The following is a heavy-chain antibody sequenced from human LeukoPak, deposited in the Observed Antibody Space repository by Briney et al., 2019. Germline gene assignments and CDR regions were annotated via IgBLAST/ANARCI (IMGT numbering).Heavy chain of an antibody. Sequence: GGSLRLSCAASGFTFSSYAMGWVRQAPGKGPEWVSSISGSGGHTYYADSVKGRFTISRDNSKNTLYLQMNSLRAEDTAVYYCAKEVYGRTARYYFDYWGQGTLVTVSS. V-gene: IGHV3-23*01. D-gene: IGHD1-1*01. J-gene: IGHJ4*02. CDR1: GFTFSSYA. CDR3: AKEVYGRTARYYFDY. CDR2: ISGSGGHT.